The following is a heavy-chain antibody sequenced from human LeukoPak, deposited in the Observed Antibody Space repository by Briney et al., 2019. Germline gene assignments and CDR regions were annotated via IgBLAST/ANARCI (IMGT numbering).Heavy chain of an antibody. CDR1: GLTVSSNY. CDR3: ARALGISMSVDY. Sequence: GGSLRLSCAASGLTVSSNYMNWVRQAPGKGLEWVSVICSGGSTYYADSVKGRFTISRDNSKNTLYLQMNSLRAEDTALYYCARALGISMSVDYWGQGTLVTVSS. V-gene: IGHV3-66*01. CDR2: ICSGGST. J-gene: IGHJ4*02. D-gene: IGHD7-27*01.